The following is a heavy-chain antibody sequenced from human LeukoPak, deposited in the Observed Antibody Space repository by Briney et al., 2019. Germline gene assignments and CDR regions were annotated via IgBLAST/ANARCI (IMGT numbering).Heavy chain of an antibody. CDR1: GFIFSSSW. Sequence: PGGSLRLSCAASGFIFSSSWMQWVRQAPGKGLVWVSRISTDGSSTSYADSVKGRFTISRDNAKNTLLLQMNSLRAEDTAAYYCVKEGPYYYYYMDVWGKGTTVTVSS. V-gene: IGHV3-74*01. CDR3: VKEGPYYYYYMDV. CDR2: ISTDGSST. J-gene: IGHJ6*03.